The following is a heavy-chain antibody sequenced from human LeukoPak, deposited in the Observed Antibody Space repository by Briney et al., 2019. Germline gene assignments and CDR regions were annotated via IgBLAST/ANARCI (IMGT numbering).Heavy chain of an antibody. J-gene: IGHJ4*02. CDR3: ARGKEKWLDHFDY. D-gene: IGHD6-19*01. Sequence: TGGSLRLSCAASGFSFSSYSMNWVRQAPGKGLEWVSSISSTSSTIYYADSVKGRFTMSRDNAKSSLYLQMDSLRDEDMAVYYCARGKEKWLDHFDYWGQGSLVTVSS. CDR1: GFSFSSYS. CDR2: ISSTSSTI. V-gene: IGHV3-48*02.